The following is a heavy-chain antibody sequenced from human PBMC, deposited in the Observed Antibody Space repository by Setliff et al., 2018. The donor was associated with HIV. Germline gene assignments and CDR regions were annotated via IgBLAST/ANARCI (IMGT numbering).Heavy chain of an antibody. D-gene: IGHD3-10*01. Sequence: ASVKVSCKASGYTFTSYAMNWVRQAPGQGLEWMGWINTNTGNATYAQGFTGRFAFHLDTSVSTAYLQISSLKAEDAAVYYCARDGYYGSGSFPQQIFDYWGQGTLVTVSS. CDR3: ARDGYYGSGSFPQQIFDY. CDR2: INTNTGNA. CDR1: GYTFTSYA. V-gene: IGHV7-4-1*02. J-gene: IGHJ4*02.